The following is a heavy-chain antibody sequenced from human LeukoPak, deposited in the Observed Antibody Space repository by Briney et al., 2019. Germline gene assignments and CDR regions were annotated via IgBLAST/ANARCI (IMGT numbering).Heavy chain of an antibody. Sequence: GGTLSLSRALSGFTPSRYEMSGVRPAPRRGRGGVSYMTSGGITIYYADSVKGRITISRDNAKYALYLPMNRLSAADAAVYYCARAGGSGWPVRGNYFDYWGQGTLVTVSS. CDR2: MTSGGITI. CDR3: ARAGGSGWPVRGNYFDY. CDR1: GFTPSRYE. J-gene: IGHJ4*02. D-gene: IGHD6-19*01. V-gene: IGHV3-48*03.